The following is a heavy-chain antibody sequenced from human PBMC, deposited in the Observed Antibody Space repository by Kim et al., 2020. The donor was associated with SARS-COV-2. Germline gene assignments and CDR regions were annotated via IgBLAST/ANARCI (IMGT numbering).Heavy chain of an antibody. J-gene: IGHJ5*02. Sequence: SETMSLTCAVYGGSFSGYYWSWIRQPPGKGLEWIGEINHSGSTNYNPSLKSRVTISVDTSKNQFSLKLSSVTAADTAVYYCARPAYYDISGWFDPWGQGTLVTVSS. CDR1: GGSFSGYY. V-gene: IGHV4-34*01. D-gene: IGHD3-9*01. CDR2: INHSGST. CDR3: ARPAYYDISGWFDP.